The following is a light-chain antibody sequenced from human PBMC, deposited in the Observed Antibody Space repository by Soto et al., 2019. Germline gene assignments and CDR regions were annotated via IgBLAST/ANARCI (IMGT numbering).Light chain of an antibody. CDR1: QSVSSSY. CDR3: QQYGSSPPIT. V-gene: IGKV3-20*01. Sequence: LTQSPGAPSLSPGERASRSCRGGQSVSSSYLAWYQQKPGQAPRLLIYGASSRATGIPDRFSGSGSGTDFTLTISRLEPEDFAVYYCQQYGSSPPITFGQGTRLEI. CDR2: GAS. J-gene: IGKJ5*01.